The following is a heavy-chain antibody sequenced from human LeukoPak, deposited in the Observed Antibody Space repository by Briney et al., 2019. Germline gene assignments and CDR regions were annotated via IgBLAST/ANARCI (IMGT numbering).Heavy chain of an antibody. Sequence: SVKVSCKASGGTFTDYAISWVRQAPGQGLEWMGRIIPILGTANYAQRFQGRVTITADKSTSTVYMELSSLRSEDTAVYYRARDKRGFIVGATYFDYWGQGTLVTVSS. CDR3: ARDKRGFIVGATYFDY. V-gene: IGHV1-69*04. J-gene: IGHJ4*02. D-gene: IGHD1-26*01. CDR1: GGTFTDYA. CDR2: IIPILGTA.